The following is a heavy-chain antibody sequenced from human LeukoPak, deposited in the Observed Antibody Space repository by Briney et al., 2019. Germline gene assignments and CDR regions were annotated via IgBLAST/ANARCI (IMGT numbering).Heavy chain of an antibody. CDR2: IKQDGSNK. CDR3: AAAVTTDY. J-gene: IGHJ4*02. D-gene: IGHD4-17*01. V-gene: IGHV3-7*01. CDR1: GFTFSSYW. Sequence: GGSLRLSCAASGFTFSSYWMSWVRQAPGKGLEWVANIKQDGSNKYYADSVKGRFTISRDNSKNTLYLQMNSLRAEDTAVYYCAAAVTTDYWGQGTLVTVSS.